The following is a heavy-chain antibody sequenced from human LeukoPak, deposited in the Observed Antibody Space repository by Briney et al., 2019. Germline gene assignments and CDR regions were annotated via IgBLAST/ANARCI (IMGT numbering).Heavy chain of an antibody. CDR2: IKSKTDGGTT. CDR1: GFTFSSYG. D-gene: IGHD5-24*01. V-gene: IGHV3-15*01. CDR3: TTDIRDGYNSYYYYYYMDV. J-gene: IGHJ6*03. Sequence: GGSLRLSCAASGFTFSSYGMSWVRQAPGKGLEWVGRIKSKTDGGTTDYAAPVKGRFTISRDDSKNTLYLQMNSLKTEDTAVYYCTTDIRDGYNSYYYYYYMDVWGKGTTVTVSS.